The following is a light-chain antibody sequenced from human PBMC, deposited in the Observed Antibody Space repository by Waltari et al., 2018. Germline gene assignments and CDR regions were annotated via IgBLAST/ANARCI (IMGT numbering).Light chain of an antibody. V-gene: IGKV1D-16*01. CDR3: QQYDDLPRT. J-gene: IGKJ1*01. CDR1: QGINSW. Sequence: DIQMPQSPSSLSASVGDKVTITCHASQGINSWLAWYQQKPGKAPKPLIHAASFLQPGVPSRFSGNGSGTDYTLTVSGLQPEDFATYYCQQYDDLPRTFGQGTKVEI. CDR2: AAS.